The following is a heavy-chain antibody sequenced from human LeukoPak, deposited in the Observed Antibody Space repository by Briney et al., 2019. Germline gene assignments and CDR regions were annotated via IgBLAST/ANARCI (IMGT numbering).Heavy chain of an antibody. CDR1: GFTFSSYS. CDR3: ARFAYSSGWYYFDY. V-gene: IGHV3-33*01. D-gene: IGHD6-19*01. CDR2: IWYDGSNK. Sequence: GRSLRLSCAASGFTFSSYSMHWVRQAPGKGLEWVAVIWYDGSNKYYADSVKGRFTISRDNSKNTQYLQMNSLRAEDTAVYYCARFAYSSGWYYFDYWGQGTLVTVSS. J-gene: IGHJ4*02.